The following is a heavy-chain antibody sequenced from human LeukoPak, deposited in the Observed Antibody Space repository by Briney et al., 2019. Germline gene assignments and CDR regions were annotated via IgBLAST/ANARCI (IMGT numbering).Heavy chain of an antibody. CDR2: INPNSGGT. CDR3: ARALGSYYVPYFDY. Sequence: WASVKVSCKASGYTFTGYYMHWVRQAPGQGLEWMGWINPNSGGTNYAQKFQGWVTMTRDTSISTAYMELSRLRSDDTAVYYCARALGSYYVPYFDYWGQGTLVTVSS. J-gene: IGHJ4*02. CDR1: GYTFTGYY. V-gene: IGHV1-2*04. D-gene: IGHD1-26*01.